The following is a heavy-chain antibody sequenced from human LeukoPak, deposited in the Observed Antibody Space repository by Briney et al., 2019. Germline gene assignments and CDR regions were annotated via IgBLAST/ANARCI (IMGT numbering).Heavy chain of an antibody. Sequence: SETLSLTCTVSGGSISSYYWSWIRQPPGKGLEWIGYIYYSGSTNYNPSLKSRVTISVDTSKNQFSLKLSSVTAADTAVYYCARSPSMVRGVIYWFDPWGQGTLVTASS. J-gene: IGHJ5*02. CDR1: GGSISSYY. D-gene: IGHD3-10*01. V-gene: IGHV4-59*01. CDR3: ARSPSMVRGVIYWFDP. CDR2: IYYSGST.